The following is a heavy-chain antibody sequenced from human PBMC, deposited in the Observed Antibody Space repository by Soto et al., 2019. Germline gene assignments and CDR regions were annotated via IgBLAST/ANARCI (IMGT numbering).Heavy chain of an antibody. D-gene: IGHD1-20*01. CDR3: QRRGLRYNWNYYYYGMDV. CDR2: IYPGDSDT. Sequence: LGESLKISCKGSGYSFTSYWIGCLRQMPGRGLEWMGIIYPGDSDTRYSPSFQGQVTISADKSSSAAYLQWSSLKASDTAMYYCQRRGLRYNWNYYYYGMDVWGQGTTVTVSS. J-gene: IGHJ6*02. V-gene: IGHV5-51*01. CDR1: GYSFTSYW.